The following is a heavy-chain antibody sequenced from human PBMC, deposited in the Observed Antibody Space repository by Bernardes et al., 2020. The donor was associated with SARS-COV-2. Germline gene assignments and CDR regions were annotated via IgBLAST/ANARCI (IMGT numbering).Heavy chain of an antibody. CDR3: AKCVVGYYAVDV. CDR2: ISGSGGST. CDR1: GFTFNMYA. Sequence: GRSLRLSCAASGFTFNMYAMTWVRQAPGKGLEWVSGISGSGGSTYYADSVKGRFTISRDNSKNTLFLQMNSLRAEDTAVYYCAKCVVGYYAVDVWGQGTKVTVS. D-gene: IGHD2-15*01. V-gene: IGHV3-23*01. J-gene: IGHJ6*02.